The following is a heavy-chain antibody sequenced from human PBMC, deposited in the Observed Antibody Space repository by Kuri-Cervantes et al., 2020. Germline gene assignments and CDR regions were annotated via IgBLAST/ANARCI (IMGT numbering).Heavy chain of an antibody. CDR1: GYTFTSCY. D-gene: IGHD4-17*01. V-gene: IGHV1-46*01. J-gene: IGHJ6*03. CDR3: ARAGEDYYYMDV. Sequence: ASVKVSCKASGYTFTSCYMHWVRQAPGQGLEWMGIINPSGGSTSYAQKFQGRVTMTRDTSTSTVYMELSSLRSEDTAVYYCARAGEDYYYMDVWGKGTTVTVSS. CDR2: INPSGGST.